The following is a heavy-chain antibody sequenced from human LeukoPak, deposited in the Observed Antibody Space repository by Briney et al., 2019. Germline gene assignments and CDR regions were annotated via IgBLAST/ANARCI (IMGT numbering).Heavy chain of an antibody. V-gene: IGHV3-15*01. CDR1: GFTFSNAW. Sequence: GGSLRLSCAASGFTFSNAWMSWVRQAPGKGLEWVGRIKSKTDGGTTDYAAPVKGRFTISRDDSKNTLYLQMNSLRAEDTAVYYCAKGVLVVVGELDYWGQGTLVTVSS. CDR2: IKSKTDGGTT. J-gene: IGHJ4*02. CDR3: AKGVLVVVGELDY. D-gene: IGHD2-15*01.